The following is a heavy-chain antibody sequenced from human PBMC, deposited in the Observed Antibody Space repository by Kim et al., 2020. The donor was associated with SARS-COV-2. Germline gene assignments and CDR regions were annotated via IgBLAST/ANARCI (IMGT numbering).Heavy chain of an antibody. D-gene: IGHD1-26*01. Sequence: YAESVKCRFPHSRDNAKHTLYLQMDSLRAEDTAVYYCARVSSGYYYGMDVWGRGTTVTVSS. CDR3: ARVSSGYYYGMDV. V-gene: IGHV3-74*01. J-gene: IGHJ6*02.